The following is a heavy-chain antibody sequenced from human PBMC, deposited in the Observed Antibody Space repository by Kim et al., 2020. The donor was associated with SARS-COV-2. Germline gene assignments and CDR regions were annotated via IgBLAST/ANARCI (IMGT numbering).Heavy chain of an antibody. CDR1: GFTFSNAW. Sequence: GGSLRLSCAASGFTFSNAWMSWVRQAPGKGLEWVGRIKSKTDGGTTDYAAPVKGRFTISRDDSKNTLYLQMNSLKTEDTAVYYCTTVYIVVVPAAIIPRPTYFDYWGQGTLVTVSS. V-gene: IGHV3-15*01. D-gene: IGHD2-2*01. CDR3: TTVYIVVVPAAIIPRPTYFDY. J-gene: IGHJ4*02. CDR2: IKSKTDGGTT.